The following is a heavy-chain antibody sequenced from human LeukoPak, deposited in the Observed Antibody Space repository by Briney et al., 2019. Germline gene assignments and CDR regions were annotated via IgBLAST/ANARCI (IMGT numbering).Heavy chain of an antibody. J-gene: IGHJ6*02. CDR3: ATECGYSYGLYGDYYGMDV. CDR1: GYMVTSNV. CDR2: ISAYNGNR. D-gene: IGHD5-18*01. V-gene: IGHV1-18*01. Sequence: ASVRVSFTASGYMVTSNVISWVRQAPGQGREGMGWISAYNGNRNYAQKLQGRVTMTTDTSTSNPYMELRSLRSAANTVFYRATECGYSYGLYGDYYGMDVWGQGTTVTVSS.